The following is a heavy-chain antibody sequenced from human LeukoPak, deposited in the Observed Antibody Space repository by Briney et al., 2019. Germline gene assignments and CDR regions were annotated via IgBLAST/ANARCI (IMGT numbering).Heavy chain of an antibody. CDR3: ARVAVSTIDWLDS. V-gene: IGHV1-2*02. Sequence: ASVKVSCKASGCTFTDYFIHWVRQAPGQGLQWMGWVNPNSGDTLYVQKFQGRVTMTRDTSISTTYMELSRLRSDDTAVYYCARVAVSTIDWLDSWGQGTLVTVSS. CDR1: GCTFTDYF. D-gene: IGHD2-21*01. CDR2: VNPNSGDT. J-gene: IGHJ5*01.